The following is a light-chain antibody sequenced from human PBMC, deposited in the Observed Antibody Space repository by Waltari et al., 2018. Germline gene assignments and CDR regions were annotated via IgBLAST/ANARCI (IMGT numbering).Light chain of an antibody. Sequence: EIVLTQSPATLSLSPGERATLSCRASQSISNYLARYQQKRGQAPRLLLYDTSNRATGISARFSGSGSGTEFTLTISSLEPEDFAVYYCHQRSDWGTFGGGTKVEI. CDR3: HQRSDWGT. J-gene: IGKJ4*01. V-gene: IGKV3-11*01. CDR2: DTS. CDR1: QSISNY.